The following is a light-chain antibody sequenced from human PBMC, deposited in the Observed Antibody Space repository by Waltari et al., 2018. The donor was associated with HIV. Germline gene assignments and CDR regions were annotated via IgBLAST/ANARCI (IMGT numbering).Light chain of an antibody. CDR2: EVR. J-gene: IGLJ2*01. CDR3: TSYASSSSLL. CDR1: SNDVGGYNY. V-gene: IGLV2-14*01. Sequence: QSALTQPATVSGSPGQSITISCTGGSNDVGGYNYFSWYQHLPGKAPKLIIYEVRNRPSGVSNRFSGSKSGNTASLTISGLQAEDEADYYCTSYASSSSLLFGGWTKLTVL.